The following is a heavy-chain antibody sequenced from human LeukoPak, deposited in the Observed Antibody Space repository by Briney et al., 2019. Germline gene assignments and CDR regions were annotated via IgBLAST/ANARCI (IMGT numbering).Heavy chain of an antibody. CDR2: IRSTANGDAT. J-gene: IGHJ4*02. CDR3: TGNYYGSGSYADFDY. Sequence: GGSLRLSCAASGFTFSGSALHWVRQASGKGLEWVGRIRSTANGDATAYAASVKGRFTISRDDSKNTAYLQMDSLKTEDTAVYYCTGNYYGSGSYADFDYWGQGTLVTVSS. CDR1: GFTFSGSA. V-gene: IGHV3-73*01. D-gene: IGHD3-10*01.